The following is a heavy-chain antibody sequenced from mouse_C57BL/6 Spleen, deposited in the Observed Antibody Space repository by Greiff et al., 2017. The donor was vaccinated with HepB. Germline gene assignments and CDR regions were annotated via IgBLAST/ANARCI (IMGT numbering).Heavy chain of an antibody. CDR3: TSYDYGSAFAY. CDR2: IDPENGDT. Sequence: EVQLQQSGAELVRPGASVKLSCTASGFNIKDDYMHWVKQRPEQGLEWIGWIDPENGDTEYASKFQGKATITADTSSNTAYLQLSSLTSEDTAVYYCTSYDYGSAFAYWGQGTLVTVSA. CDR1: GFNIKDDY. D-gene: IGHD1-1*01. V-gene: IGHV14-4*01. J-gene: IGHJ3*01.